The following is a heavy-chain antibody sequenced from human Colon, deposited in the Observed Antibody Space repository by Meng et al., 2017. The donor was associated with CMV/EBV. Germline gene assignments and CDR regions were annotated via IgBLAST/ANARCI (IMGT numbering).Heavy chain of an antibody. Sequence: FKNYGIAWVRQDPGQGLEWMGWINVKDGNTNYAENFQGRVTMTTDTSTSTAYLDLRSLRSDDTAVYFCARSLGYCSSGTCYTNWFDTWGQGTLVTVSS. D-gene: IGHD2-15*01. CDR2: INVKDGNT. CDR1: FKNYG. CDR3: ARSLGYCSSGTCYTNWFDT. V-gene: IGHV1-18*01. J-gene: IGHJ5*02.